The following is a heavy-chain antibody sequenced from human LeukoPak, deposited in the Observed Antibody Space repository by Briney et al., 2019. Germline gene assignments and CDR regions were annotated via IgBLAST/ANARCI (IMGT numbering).Heavy chain of an antibody. CDR3: AGAATYYDFWEVFDYMDV. J-gene: IGHJ6*03. D-gene: IGHD3-3*01. CDR2: ISSSSSYI. CDR1: GFTFSSYS. V-gene: IGHV3-21*01. Sequence: GGSLRLSCAASGFTFSSYSMNWVRQAPGKGLEWVSSISSSSSYIYYADSVKGRFTISRDNAKNSLYLQMNSLRAEDTAVYYCAGAATYYDFWEVFDYMDVWGKGTTVTVSS.